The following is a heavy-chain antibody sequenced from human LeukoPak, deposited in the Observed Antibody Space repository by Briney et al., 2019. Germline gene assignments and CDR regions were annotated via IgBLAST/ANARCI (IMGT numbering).Heavy chain of an antibody. CDR2: IYYSGST. Sequence: SETLSLTCTVSGGSISSSSYYWGWIRQPPGKGLEWIGSIYYSGSTYYNPYLKSRVTISVDTSKTQFSLTLSSVTAADTAVYYCARRPRAAAGTGLFGYWGQGTLVTVSS. D-gene: IGHD6-13*01. CDR3: ARRPRAAAGTGLFGY. CDR1: GGSISSSSYY. V-gene: IGHV4-39*01. J-gene: IGHJ4*02.